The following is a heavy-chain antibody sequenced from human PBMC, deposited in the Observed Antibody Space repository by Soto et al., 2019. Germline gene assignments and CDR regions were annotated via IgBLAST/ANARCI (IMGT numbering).Heavy chain of an antibody. CDR1: GGSISSYY. Sequence: SETLSLTCTVSGGSISSYYWSWIRQPPGKGLEWIGEINHSGSTNYNPSLKSRVTISVDTSKNQFSLKLSSVTAADTAVYYCERGGITMVRGVPSFDYWGQGTLVTVSS. V-gene: IGHV4-34*01. CDR2: INHSGST. J-gene: IGHJ4*02. CDR3: ERGGITMVRGVPSFDY. D-gene: IGHD3-10*01.